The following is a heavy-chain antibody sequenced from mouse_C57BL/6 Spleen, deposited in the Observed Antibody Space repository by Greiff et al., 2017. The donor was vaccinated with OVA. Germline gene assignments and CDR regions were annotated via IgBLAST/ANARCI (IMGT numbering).Heavy chain of an antibody. CDR3: AKHLYAMDD. J-gene: IGHJ4*01. CDR1: GFSLTSYG. CDR2: IWRGGST. V-gene: IGHV2-5*01. Sequence: VKLQESGPGLVQPSQSLSIPCTVSGFSLTSYGVHWVRQSPGKGLEWLGVIWRGGSTDYNAAFMSRLSITKDNSKSQVFFKMNSLQADDTAIYYCAKHLYAMDDWGQGTSVTVSS.